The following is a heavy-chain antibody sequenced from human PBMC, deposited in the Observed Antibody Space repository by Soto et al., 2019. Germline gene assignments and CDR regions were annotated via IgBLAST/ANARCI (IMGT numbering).Heavy chain of an antibody. Sequence: EVQLVESGGGLVQPGGSLKLSCAASGFTFSGSAMHWVRQASGKGLEWVGRIRSKANSYATAYAVSVKGRFTISRDDSRNTAYLQMNSLKTEDTAVYYFARGVYDFWSGHPKGLDYWGQGTVVTVSS. D-gene: IGHD3-3*01. CDR3: ARGVYDFWSGHPKGLDY. V-gene: IGHV3-73*02. CDR1: GFTFSGSA. J-gene: IGHJ4*02. CDR2: IRSKANSYAT.